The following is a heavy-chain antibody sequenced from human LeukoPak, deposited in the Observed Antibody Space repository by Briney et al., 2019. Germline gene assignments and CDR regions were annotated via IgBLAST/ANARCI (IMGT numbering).Heavy chain of an antibody. Sequence: SETLSLTCTVSGGCISSYYWSWIRQPPGKGLERIGYIYYSGSTNYNPSLKSRVTISVDTSKNQFSLKLSSVTAADTAVYYCARHRIVGATRGGNWFDPWGQGTLVTVSS. CDR2: IYYSGST. CDR1: GGCISSYY. CDR3: ARHRIVGATRGGNWFDP. V-gene: IGHV4-59*08. D-gene: IGHD1-26*01. J-gene: IGHJ5*02.